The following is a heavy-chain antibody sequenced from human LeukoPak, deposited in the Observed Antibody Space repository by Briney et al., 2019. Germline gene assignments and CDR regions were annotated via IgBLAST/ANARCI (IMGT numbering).Heavy chain of an antibody. CDR3: ARAGAKSENSSSWYFNYYYYYYMDV. CDR2: IYYSGST. V-gene: IGHV4-59*01. Sequence: SETLSLTCTVSGGSISSYYWSWIRQPPGKGLEWIGYIYYSGSTNYNPSLKSRVTISVDTSKNQFSLKLSSVTAADTAVYYCARAGAKSENSSSWYFNYYYYYYMDVWGKGTTVTVSS. D-gene: IGHD6-13*01. J-gene: IGHJ6*03. CDR1: GGSISSYY.